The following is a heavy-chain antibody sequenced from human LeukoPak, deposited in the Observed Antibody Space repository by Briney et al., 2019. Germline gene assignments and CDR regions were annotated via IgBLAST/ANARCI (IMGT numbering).Heavy chain of an antibody. J-gene: IGHJ3*02. D-gene: IGHD2/OR15-2a*01. V-gene: IGHV3-30*03. CDR2: ISYDGSNK. Sequence: GRSLRLSCAASGFTFSSYGMHWVRQAPGKGLEWVAVISYDGSNKYYADSVKGRFTISRDNSKNTLYLQMNSLRAEDTAVYYCARVISSGAFDIWGQGTMVTVSS. CDR3: ARVISSGAFDI. CDR1: GFTFSSYG.